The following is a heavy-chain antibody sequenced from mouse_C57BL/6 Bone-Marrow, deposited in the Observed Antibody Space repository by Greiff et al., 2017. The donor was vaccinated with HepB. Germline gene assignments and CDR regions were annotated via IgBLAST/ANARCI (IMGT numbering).Heavy chain of an antibody. J-gene: IGHJ3*01. CDR3: ARPYYYGSSWFAY. Sequence: EVQLHQSGPELVKPGASVKISCTASRSSFTAYYINWVKQSPEKSLEWIGEINPSTGGTTYNQKFKAKATLTVDKSSRTAYMQLKSLTSEDSAVYYCARPYYYGSSWFAYWGQGTLVTVSA. D-gene: IGHD1-1*01. CDR1: RSSFTAYY. CDR2: INPSTGGT. V-gene: IGHV1-42*01.